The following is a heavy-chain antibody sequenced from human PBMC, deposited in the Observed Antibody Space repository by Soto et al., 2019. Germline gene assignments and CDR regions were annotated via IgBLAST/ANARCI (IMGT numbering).Heavy chain of an antibody. CDR1: GSSISTTYQ. D-gene: IGHD3-22*01. Sequence: SETLSVPGTVSGSSISTTYQWGWIRRPPGKGLEWIGSIHHSGTTYYNPSLKSRVTISLDTSKNYFSLKLSSVTAADTAVYYCARAINDSSRHHEVYWFDPCGQGTL. CDR2: IHHSGTT. J-gene: IGHJ5*02. CDR3: ARAINDSSRHHEVYWFDP. V-gene: IGHV4-38-2*02.